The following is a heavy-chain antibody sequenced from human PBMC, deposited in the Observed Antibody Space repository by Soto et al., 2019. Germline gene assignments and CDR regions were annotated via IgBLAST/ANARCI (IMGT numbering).Heavy chain of an antibody. D-gene: IGHD4-17*01. V-gene: IGHV3-23*01. CDR1: GFIFRNYG. CDR2: IRDDGGGT. Sequence: PLGSLRLSCAASGFIFRNYGMNWVRQAPGKGLEWVSAIRDDGGGTYYADSVKGRFTISRDNSRNTLYLQMNSLSAEDTALYYCAKDDPGDYLFDFGGQGTLVTVSS. CDR3: AKDDPGDYLFDF. J-gene: IGHJ4*02.